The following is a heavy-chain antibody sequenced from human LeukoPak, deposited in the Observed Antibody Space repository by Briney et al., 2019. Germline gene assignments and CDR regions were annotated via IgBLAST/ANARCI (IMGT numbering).Heavy chain of an antibody. J-gene: IGHJ3*02. CDR1: GFTFSSYA. D-gene: IGHD3-10*01. CDR3: ARVGLLLYPDAFDI. CDR2: IGGGGTT. V-gene: IGHV3-23*01. Sequence: GGSLRLSCAASGFTFSSYAMNWVRQAPGKGLEWVPVIGGGGTTYYADSVKGRFTISRDNAKNSLYLQMNSLRAEDTAVYYCARVGLLLYPDAFDIWGQGTRVTVSS.